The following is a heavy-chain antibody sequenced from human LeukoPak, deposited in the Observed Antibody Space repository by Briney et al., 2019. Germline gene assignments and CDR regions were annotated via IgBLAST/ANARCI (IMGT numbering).Heavy chain of an antibody. V-gene: IGHV3-30*04. CDR2: ISYDGSNK. D-gene: IGHD3-10*01. Sequence: GSLRLSCAASGFTFSSYAMHWVRQAPGKGLEWVAVISYDGSNKYYADSVKGRFTISRDNSKNPLYLQMNSLRAEDTAVYYCAPGSVAHRWGQGTLVTVSS. J-gene: IGHJ4*02. CDR1: GFTFSSYA. CDR3: APGSVAHR.